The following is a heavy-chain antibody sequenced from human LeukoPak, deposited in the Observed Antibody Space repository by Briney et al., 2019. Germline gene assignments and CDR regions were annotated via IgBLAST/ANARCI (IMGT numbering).Heavy chain of an antibody. CDR2: ISWNSGSI. CDR3: AKAISLTATAPLDY. J-gene: IGHJ4*02. V-gene: IGHV3-9*03. Sequence: PGRSLRHSCAASGFTFDDYAMHWVRQAPGKGLEWVSGISWNSGSIGYADSVKGRFTISRDNAKNSLYLQMNSLRAEDMALYYCAKAISLTATAPLDYWGQGTLVTVSS. CDR1: GFTFDDYA. D-gene: IGHD3-16*01.